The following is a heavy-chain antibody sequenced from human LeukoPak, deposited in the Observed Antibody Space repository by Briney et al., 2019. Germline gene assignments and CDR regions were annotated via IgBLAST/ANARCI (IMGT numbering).Heavy chain of an antibody. CDR2: IRTSGGST. D-gene: IGHD2-2*01. Sequence: GGSQRLSCAASGFTFSSYAMSWVRQAPGKGLEWVPLIRTSGGSTYYADSVKGRFTISRDNSKNTLYLQMNSLRAEDTAVYYCANSGYCSSTSCFGVLNWFDPWGQGTLVTVSS. CDR3: ANSGYCSSTSCFGVLNWFDP. CDR1: GFTFSSYA. V-gene: IGHV3-23*01. J-gene: IGHJ5*02.